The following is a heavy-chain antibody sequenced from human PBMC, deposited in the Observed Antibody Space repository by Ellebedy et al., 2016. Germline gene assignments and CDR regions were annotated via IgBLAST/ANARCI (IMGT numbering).Heavy chain of an antibody. J-gene: IGHJ4*02. CDR2: ITTTDNK. CDR3: ARDLDYGFDY. D-gene: IGHD3-16*01. Sequence: GGSLRLSCAASGFTFSSYPMNWVRQAPGKGLEWISHITTTDNKYYADSVMGRFTISRDSAKNSLYLQMDSLRVEDTAVYYCARDLDYGFDYWGQGTLVTVSS. CDR1: GFTFSSYP. V-gene: IGHV3-48*04.